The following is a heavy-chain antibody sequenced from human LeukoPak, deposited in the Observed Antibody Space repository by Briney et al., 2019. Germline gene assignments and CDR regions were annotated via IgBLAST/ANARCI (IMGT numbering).Heavy chain of an antibody. V-gene: IGHV3-53*01. J-gene: IGHJ4*02. CDR2: IYSDGST. CDR1: GFTVSSNY. D-gene: IGHD3-22*01. CDR3: ARDQGGRYYDSSGYSIDY. Sequence: PGGSLRLSCAASGFTVSSNYMSWVRQAPGKGLEWVSVIYSDGSTYYADSVKGRFTISRDNAKNSLYLQMNSLRAEDTAVYYCARDQGGRYYDSSGYSIDYWGQGTLVTVSS.